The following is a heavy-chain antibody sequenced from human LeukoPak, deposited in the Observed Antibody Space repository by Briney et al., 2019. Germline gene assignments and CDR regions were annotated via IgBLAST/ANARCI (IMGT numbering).Heavy chain of an antibody. CDR2: IRYDGSNK. CDR1: GFTFSSYG. D-gene: IGHD2-2*01. CDR3: AKSAVVPLDYYYYMDV. Sequence: GGSLRLSCAASGFTFSSYGMHWVRQAPGKGLEWVAFIRYDGSNKYYADSVKGRFTISRDNSKNTLYLQMNSLGAEDTAVYYCAKSAVVPLDYYYYMDVWGKGTTVTVSS. J-gene: IGHJ6*03. V-gene: IGHV3-30*02.